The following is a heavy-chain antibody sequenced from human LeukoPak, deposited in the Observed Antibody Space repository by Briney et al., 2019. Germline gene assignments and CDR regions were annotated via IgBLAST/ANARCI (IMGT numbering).Heavy chain of an antibody. V-gene: IGHV3-30*18. CDR2: ISYDGSNK. CDR3: AKCLVIGYGTSCYYFDY. Sequence: GGSLRLSCAASGFTFNNYAMNWVRQAPGKGLEWVAVISYDGSNKYYADSVKGRFTISRDNSKNTLYLQMNSLRAEDTAVYYCAKCLVIGYGTSCYYFDYWGQGTLVTVSS. CDR1: GFTFNNYA. D-gene: IGHD2-2*01. J-gene: IGHJ4*02.